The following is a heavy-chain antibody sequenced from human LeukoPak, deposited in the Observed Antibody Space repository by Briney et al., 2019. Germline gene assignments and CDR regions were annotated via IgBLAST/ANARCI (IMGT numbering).Heavy chain of an antibody. Sequence: GGSLRLSCAASGFTFSSYAMSWVRQAPGKGLEWVSAISGSGGSTYYADSVKGRLTISRDNSKNTLYLQMNSLRAEDTAVYYCAKIEVTGYYFPDGMDVWGQGTTVTVSS. V-gene: IGHV3-23*01. CDR2: ISGSGGST. CDR1: GFTFSSYA. D-gene: IGHD3-9*01. CDR3: AKIEVTGYYFPDGMDV. J-gene: IGHJ6*02.